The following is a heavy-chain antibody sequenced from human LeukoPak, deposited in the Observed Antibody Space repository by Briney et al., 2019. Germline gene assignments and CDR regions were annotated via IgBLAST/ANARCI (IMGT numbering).Heavy chain of an antibody. V-gene: IGHV3-23*01. CDR3: AKDSRTTYDSSWLYYFDS. CDR2: ISGSGEST. CDR1: GFTLSSYA. Sequence: GGSLRLSCAASGFTLSSYAMSWVRQGPGKGLEWVSAISGSGESTYNADSVKGRFTISRDNSKNTLYLQMNRLRAEDTAVYYCAKDSRTTYDSSWLYYFDSWGQGTLVTVSS. J-gene: IGHJ4*02. D-gene: IGHD6-13*01.